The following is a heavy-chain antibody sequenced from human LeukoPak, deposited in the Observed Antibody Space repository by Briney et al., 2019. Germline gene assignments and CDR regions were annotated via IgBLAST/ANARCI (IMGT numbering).Heavy chain of an antibody. Sequence: GRSPRLSCAASGFTFSSYAMHWVRQAPGKGLEWVAVISSDGSNKYYADSVKGRFTISRDNSKNTLYLQMNSLRAEDTAVYYCARDLRAIAAAVFDYWGQGSLVTVSS. J-gene: IGHJ4*02. CDR2: ISSDGSNK. D-gene: IGHD6-13*01. CDR1: GFTFSSYA. V-gene: IGHV3-30-3*01. CDR3: ARDLRAIAAAVFDY.